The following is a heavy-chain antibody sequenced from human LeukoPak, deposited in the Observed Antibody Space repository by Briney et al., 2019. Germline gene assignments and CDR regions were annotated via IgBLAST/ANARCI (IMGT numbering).Heavy chain of an antibody. CDR3: AVTMSSNWFDP. CDR1: GGTFSSYA. Sequence: GASVKVSCKASGGTFSSYAISWVRQAPGQRLEWMGGIIPIFGTANYAQKFQGRVTITADKSTSTAYMELSSLRSEDTAVYYCAVTMSSNWFDPWGQGTLVTVSS. D-gene: IGHD4/OR15-4a*01. CDR2: IIPIFGTA. J-gene: IGHJ5*02. V-gene: IGHV1-69*06.